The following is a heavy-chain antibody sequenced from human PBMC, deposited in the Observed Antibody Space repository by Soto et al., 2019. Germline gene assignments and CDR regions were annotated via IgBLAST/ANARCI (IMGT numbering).Heavy chain of an antibody. Sequence: SETLSLTCAVSGGSISSSNWWSWVRQPPGKGLEWIGEIYHSGSTNYNPSLKSRVTISVDKSKNQFSLKLSSVTAADTAVYYCARDSYCGGDCYSFDYWGQGTLVTVSS. J-gene: IGHJ4*02. CDR3: ARDSYCGGDCYSFDY. CDR2: IYHSGST. D-gene: IGHD2-21*02. CDR1: GGSISSSNW. V-gene: IGHV4-4*02.